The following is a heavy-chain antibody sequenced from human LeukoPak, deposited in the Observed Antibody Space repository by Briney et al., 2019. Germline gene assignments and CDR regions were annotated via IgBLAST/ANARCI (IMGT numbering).Heavy chain of an antibody. V-gene: IGHV1-8*01. Sequence: ASVKVSCKASGYTFTSYDINWVRQATGQGLEWMGWMNPNSGNTGYAQKFQGRVTITRDTSTSTVFMELSSLRSEDTAVYYCARPDCGGDCYSKYYFDYWGQGTLVTVSS. J-gene: IGHJ4*02. CDR3: ARPDCGGDCYSKYYFDY. CDR1: GYTFTSYD. CDR2: MNPNSGNT. D-gene: IGHD2-21*02.